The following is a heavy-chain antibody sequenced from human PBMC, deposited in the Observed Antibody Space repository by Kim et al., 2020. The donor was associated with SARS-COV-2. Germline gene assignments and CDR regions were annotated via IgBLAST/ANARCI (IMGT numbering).Heavy chain of an antibody. J-gene: IGHJ6*02. V-gene: IGHV3-30*03. CDR2: ISYDGSNK. D-gene: IGHD6-13*01. Sequence: GGSLRLSCAASGFTFSSYGMHWVRQAPGKGLEWVAVISYDGSNKYYADSVKGRFTISRDNSKNTLYLQMNSLRAEDTAVYYCAIWGIAAAGYYYYGMDVWGQGTTVTVSS. CDR1: GFTFSSYG. CDR3: AIWGIAAAGYYYYGMDV.